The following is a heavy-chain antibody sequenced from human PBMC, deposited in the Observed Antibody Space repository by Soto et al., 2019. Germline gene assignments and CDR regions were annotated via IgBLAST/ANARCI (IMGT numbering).Heavy chain of an antibody. CDR3: ASSYGSGYLAFDY. D-gene: IGHD3-10*01. CDR2: INPILSMS. J-gene: IGHJ4*02. V-gene: IGHV1-69*02. Sequence: QVQLVQSGAEVKRPGSSVKVSCKASGDTFTFYSINWVRQAPGLGLEWMGRINPILSMSNYAQRFQGRVTMTADKSMSTACMELSSLRTEDTAIYYCASSYGSGYLAFDYWGQGALVSVSS. CDR1: GDTFTFYS.